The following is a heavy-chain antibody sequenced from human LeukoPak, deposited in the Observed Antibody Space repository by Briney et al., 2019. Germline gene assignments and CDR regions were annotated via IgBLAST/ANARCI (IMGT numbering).Heavy chain of an antibody. Sequence: PSETLSLTCTVSGGSISSGSYYWSWIRQPAGKGLEWIGRIYTSGSTNYNPSLKSRVTISVDTSKNQFSLKLSSVTAADTAVYYCAGGFDAFDIWGQGTMVTVSS. CDR2: IYTSGST. D-gene: IGHD3-16*01. J-gene: IGHJ3*02. CDR3: AGGFDAFDI. CDR1: GGSISSGSYY. V-gene: IGHV4-61*02.